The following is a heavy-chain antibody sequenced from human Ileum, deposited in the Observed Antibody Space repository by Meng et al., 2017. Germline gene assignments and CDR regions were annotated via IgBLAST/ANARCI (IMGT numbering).Heavy chain of an antibody. Sequence: GGSLRLSCAASGFTFSNAWMSWVRQAPGKGLEWVGRIDSKTSGATTFYAGSVRGRLTISRDDSKNTLYLEMSSLKTEDTAVYYCAKGQRVCTSSSCYSTVNNFDYWGQGTLVTVSS. J-gene: IGHJ4*02. D-gene: IGHD2-2*01. V-gene: IGHV3-15*04. CDR3: AKGQRVCTSSSCYSTVNNFDY. CDR2: IDSKTSGATT. CDR1: GFTFSNAW.